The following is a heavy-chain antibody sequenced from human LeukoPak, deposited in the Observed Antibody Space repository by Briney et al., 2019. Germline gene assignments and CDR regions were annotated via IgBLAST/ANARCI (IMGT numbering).Heavy chain of an antibody. CDR2: VSRSGST. Sequence: SETLSLTCTVSSYSINNGYLWAWIRQPLGKGLEWIGSVSRSGSTNYNPSLKSRVTISRDTSKNQFSLKVTSVTAADTAVYYCAKGAGPPWFDPWGQGTLVTVSS. CDR1: SYSINNGYL. J-gene: IGHJ5*02. CDR3: AKGAGPPWFDP. V-gene: IGHV4-38-2*02. D-gene: IGHD6-19*01.